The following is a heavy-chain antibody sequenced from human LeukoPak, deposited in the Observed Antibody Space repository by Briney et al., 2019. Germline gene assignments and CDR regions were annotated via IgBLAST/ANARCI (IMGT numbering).Heavy chain of an antibody. V-gene: IGHV3-23*01. Sequence: GGSLRLSCAASGFTLSSYAMSWVRQAPGKGLEWVSSISASGSSTNYADSVKGRFTISRDNSKNTVYLQMNSLRAEDTAVYYCAKVMKGSERLTMVRGVIIKTAGLYYMDVWGKGTTVTVSS. J-gene: IGHJ6*03. CDR3: AKVMKGSERLTMVRGVIIKTAGLYYMDV. D-gene: IGHD3-10*01. CDR1: GFTLSSYA. CDR2: ISASGSST.